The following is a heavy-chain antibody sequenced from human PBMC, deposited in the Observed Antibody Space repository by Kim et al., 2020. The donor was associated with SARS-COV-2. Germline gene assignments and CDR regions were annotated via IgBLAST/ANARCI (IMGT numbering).Heavy chain of an antibody. J-gene: IGHJ6*02. CDR1: GFTFSSYA. V-gene: IGHV3-23*01. Sequence: GGSLRLSCAASGFTFSSYAMSWVRQAPGKGLEWVSAISGSGGSTYYADSVKGRFTISRDNSKNTLYLQMNSLRAEDTAVYYCAKGTSGATDYYYYGMDVWGQGTTVTVSS. D-gene: IGHD1-26*01. CDR3: AKGTSGATDYYYYGMDV. CDR2: ISGSGGST.